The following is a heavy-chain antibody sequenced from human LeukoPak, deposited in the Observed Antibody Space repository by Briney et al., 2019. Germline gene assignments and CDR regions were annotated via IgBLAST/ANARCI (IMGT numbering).Heavy chain of an antibody. CDR3: TTYDPSNYYGMDV. CDR2: IRSKAYGGTT. V-gene: IGHV3-49*04. D-gene: IGHD5-12*01. Sequence: GGSLRLSCTASGVTASGVTFSSYAMTWVRQAPGKGLEWVGFIRSKAYGGTTEFAASVKGRFTISRDDSKSIAYLQMNSLKTEDTAVYYCTTYDPSNYYGMDVWGQGTTVTVS. J-gene: IGHJ6*02. CDR1: GVTASGVTFSSYA.